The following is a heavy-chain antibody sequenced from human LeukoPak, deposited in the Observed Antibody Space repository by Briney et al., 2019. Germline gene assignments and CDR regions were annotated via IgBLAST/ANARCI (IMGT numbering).Heavy chain of an antibody. Sequence: ASVKVSCKASGYTFIGYYMHWVRQAPGKGLEWMGRINGNSGGTNYAQRFQGRVTMTRDTSISTAYMELSRLRSDDTAVYYCARTSFGDYAFDYWGQGTLVTVSS. V-gene: IGHV1-2*06. J-gene: IGHJ4*02. CDR2: INGNSGGT. CDR1: GYTFIGYY. D-gene: IGHD4-17*01. CDR3: ARTSFGDYAFDY.